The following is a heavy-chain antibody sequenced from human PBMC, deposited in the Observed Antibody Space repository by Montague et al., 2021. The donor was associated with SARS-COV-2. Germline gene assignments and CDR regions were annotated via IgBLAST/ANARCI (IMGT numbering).Heavy chain of an antibody. D-gene: IGHD2-15*01. CDR1: GDPLSSGGARYA. CDR3: ARAEGGTVFDH. V-gene: IGHV4-30-2*01. CDR2: IYHTGST. J-gene: IGHJ4*02. Sequence: SQTLSLTCAVSGDPLSSGGARYAWSWIRQPPGKGLEWIGNIYHTGSTFHNPSLRSRLTLSVDKSRNAFSLTLSSVTAADTAVYFCARAEGGTVFDHWGQGTLVTVSS.